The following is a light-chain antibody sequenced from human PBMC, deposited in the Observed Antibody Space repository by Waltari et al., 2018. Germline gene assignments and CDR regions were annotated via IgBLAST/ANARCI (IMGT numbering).Light chain of an antibody. Sequence: EIVLTHSPGTASFSPGERVILSCRASQRVGSTSLSWYQQKPGQAPRLLIYSASRWDTGIPDRFSGSGSGTDFSLTISRLEPEDFAVYYCQQHGTLPATFGQGTKVEIK. CDR3: QQHGTLPAT. CDR2: SAS. J-gene: IGKJ1*01. CDR1: QRVGSTS. V-gene: IGKV3-20*01.